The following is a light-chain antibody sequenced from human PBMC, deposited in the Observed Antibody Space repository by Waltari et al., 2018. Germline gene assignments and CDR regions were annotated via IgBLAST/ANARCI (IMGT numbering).Light chain of an antibody. J-gene: IGLJ2*01. CDR1: SSDVGGSHY. CDR3: SSYTSSSTL. CDR2: EVS. V-gene: IGLV2-14*01. Sequence: QSALTQPASVSGSPGQSITISCPGTSSDVGGSHYVSWYQQHPGKAPKLMIYEVSNRPSGVSNRFSGSKSGNTASLTISGLQAEDEADYYCSSYTSSSTLFGGGTKLTVL.